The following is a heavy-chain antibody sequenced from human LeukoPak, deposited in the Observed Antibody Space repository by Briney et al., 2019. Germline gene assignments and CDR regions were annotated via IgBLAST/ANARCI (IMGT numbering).Heavy chain of an antibody. CDR3: AKDSTVTPDWYFDL. D-gene: IGHD4-17*01. Sequence: PGGSLRLSCAASGFTFDDYAMHWVRQAPGKGLEWVSGISWNSGSIGYADSVKGRFTISRDNAKNSLYLQMNSLRAEDTALYYCAKDSTVTPDWYFDLGGRGTLVTVSS. CDR1: GFTFDDYA. J-gene: IGHJ2*01. V-gene: IGHV3-9*01. CDR2: ISWNSGSI.